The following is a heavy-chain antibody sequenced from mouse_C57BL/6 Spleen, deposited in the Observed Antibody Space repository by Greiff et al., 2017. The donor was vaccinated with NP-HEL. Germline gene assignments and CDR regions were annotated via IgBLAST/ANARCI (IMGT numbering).Heavy chain of an antibody. CDR2: IHPSDSDT. J-gene: IGHJ1*03. CDR3: ATNYYGSPYWYFDV. CDR1: GYTFTSYW. D-gene: IGHD1-1*01. Sequence: VKLQQPGAELVKPGASVKVSCKASGYTFTSYWMHWVKQRPGQGLEWIGRIHPSDSDTNYNQKFKGKATLTVDKSSSTAYMQLSSLTSEDSAVYYCATNYYGSPYWYFDVWGTGTTVTVSS. V-gene: IGHV1-74*01.